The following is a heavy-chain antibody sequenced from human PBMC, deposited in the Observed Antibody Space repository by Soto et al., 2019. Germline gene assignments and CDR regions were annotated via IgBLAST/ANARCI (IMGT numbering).Heavy chain of an antibody. CDR2: ISYDGSNK. V-gene: IGHV3-30-3*01. CDR3: ARDPVAYCGGYCRTFDY. D-gene: IGHD2-21*02. CDR1: GFTFSSYA. J-gene: IGHJ4*02. Sequence: QVQLVESGGGVVQPGRSLRLSCAASGFTFSSYAMHWVRQAPGKGLEWVAVISYDGSNKYYADSVKARFTISRDNSKNTLYLQMNSLRAEDTAVYYCARDPVAYCGGYCRTFDYGGQGTLVTVSS.